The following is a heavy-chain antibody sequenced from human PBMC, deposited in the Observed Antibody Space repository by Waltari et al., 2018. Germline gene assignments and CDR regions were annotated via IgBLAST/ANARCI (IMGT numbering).Heavy chain of an antibody. J-gene: IGHJ3*02. CDR3: ARNSNGDIGSFDI. CDR2: ISSFGSPI. D-gene: IGHD2-8*01. CDR1: GFTVSDFY. Sequence: QVHLVESGGGLVKPGGSLRLSCSASGFTVSDFYMSWIRQAPGKGLEWISYISSFGSPIKYADSLKGRFTMSRDNAENSLYLQMNSLRAEDMAVYYCARNSNGDIGSFDIWGQGTVVTVSS. V-gene: IGHV3-11*04.